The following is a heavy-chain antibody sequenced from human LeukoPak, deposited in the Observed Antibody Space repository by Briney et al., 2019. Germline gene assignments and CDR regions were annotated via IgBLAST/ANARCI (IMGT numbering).Heavy chain of an antibody. CDR3: ARAGYYDFWGGISDFDY. D-gene: IGHD3-3*01. V-gene: IGHV4-38-2*02. CDR2: IYHSGST. J-gene: IGHJ4*02. CDR1: GGSISNYY. Sequence: KPSETLSLTCTVSGGSISNYYWSWIWQPPGKGLEWIGSIYHSGSTYYNPSLKSRVTISVDTSKNQFSLKLSAVTAADTAVYYCARAGYYDFWGGISDFDYWGQGTLVTVSS.